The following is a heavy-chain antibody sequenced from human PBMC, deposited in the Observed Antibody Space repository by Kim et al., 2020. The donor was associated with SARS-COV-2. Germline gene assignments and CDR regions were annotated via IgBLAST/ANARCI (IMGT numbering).Heavy chain of an antibody. D-gene: IGHD1-20*01. Sequence: GGSLRLSCAASKFSFRGYAMSWVRQAPGKGLEWVSTISATGDTTHYADSVKGRFTISTDTSKHTLYLQMNYLRAEDTALYYFAKDLLMVSSTPDFDYW. V-gene: IGHV3-23*01. J-gene: IGHJ4*01. CDR2: ISATGDTT. CDR3: AKDLLMVSSTPDFDY. CDR1: KFSFRGYA.